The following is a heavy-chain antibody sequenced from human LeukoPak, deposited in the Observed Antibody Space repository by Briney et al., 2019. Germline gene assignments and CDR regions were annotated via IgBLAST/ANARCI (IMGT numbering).Heavy chain of an antibody. CDR3: AKGISSSGWYGSFDY. J-gene: IGHJ4*02. D-gene: IGHD6-19*01. CDR1: GFTFSSYA. CDR2: IGGSGDKT. V-gene: IGHV3-23*01. Sequence: GGSLGLSCAASGFTFSSYAMSWVRQAPGKGLEWVSGIGGSGDKTYYADSVKGRFTISRDNSKNTLYLQMNSLRAEDTAVYYCAKGISSSGWYGSFDYWGQGTLVTVSS.